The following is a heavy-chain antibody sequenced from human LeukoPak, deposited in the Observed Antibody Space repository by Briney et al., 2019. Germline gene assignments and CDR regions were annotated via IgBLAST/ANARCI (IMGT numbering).Heavy chain of an antibody. D-gene: IGHD2-15*01. J-gene: IGHJ4*02. CDR2: IIPILGIA. Sequence: EASVKVSCKASGGTFNSYAISWVRQAPGQGLEWMGRIIPILGIANYAQKFQGRVTITADKSTSTAYMELSSLRSEDTAVYYCARGDTVVSPYFDYWGQGTLVTVSS. CDR1: GGTFNSYA. CDR3: ARGDTVVSPYFDY. V-gene: IGHV1-69*04.